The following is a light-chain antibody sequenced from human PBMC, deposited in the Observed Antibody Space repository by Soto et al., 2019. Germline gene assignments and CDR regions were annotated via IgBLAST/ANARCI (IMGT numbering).Light chain of an antibody. CDR1: QSVSSN. J-gene: IGKJ3*01. V-gene: IGKV3-15*01. Sequence: EIVMTQSPATLSVSPRERATLSCRASQSVSSNLAWYQQRPGQAPRLLIYGASTRATGIPARFSGSGSGTEFTLTISSLHSEDFAIYYCQQYNNWPLFGPGTKVDIK. CDR3: QQYNNWPL. CDR2: GAS.